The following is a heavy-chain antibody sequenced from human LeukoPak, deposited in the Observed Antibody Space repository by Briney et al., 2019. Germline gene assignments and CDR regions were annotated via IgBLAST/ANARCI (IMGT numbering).Heavy chain of an antibody. Sequence: GGSLRLSCEGSGFTFRTSSMNWVRQAPGKGLEWISYISSGSSTISYADSVKGRFTISRDNGKNSLYLQMNSLRDEDTAVYYCARAHTGGADYWGQGTLVTVSS. D-gene: IGHD2-8*02. J-gene: IGHJ4*02. CDR2: ISSGSSTI. CDR1: GFTFRTSS. V-gene: IGHV3-48*02. CDR3: ARAHTGGADY.